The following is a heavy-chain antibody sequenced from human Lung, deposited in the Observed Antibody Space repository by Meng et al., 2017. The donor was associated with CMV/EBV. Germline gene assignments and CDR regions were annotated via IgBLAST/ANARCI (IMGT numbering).Heavy chain of an antibody. CDR3: ARIPTTDYELWAGYPRGVDV. D-gene: IGHD3/OR15-3a*01. J-gene: IGHJ6*02. Sequence: SGPTLVKPTETLTLTCTFSGLSLSTSGMCVTWVRQAPGKAPEWLGLINWEDDKKYKVSLKTRLTISKDTSKNQVVLIMTNMDPVDTATYYCARIPTTDYELWAGYPRGVDVWGQGTTVTVSS. V-gene: IGHV2-70*19. CDR1: GLSLSTSGMC. CDR2: INWEDDK.